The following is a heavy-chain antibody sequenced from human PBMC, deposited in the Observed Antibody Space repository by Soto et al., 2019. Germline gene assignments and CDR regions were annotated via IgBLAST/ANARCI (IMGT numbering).Heavy chain of an antibody. CDR3: VRDGEVVYTPLNWFDP. J-gene: IGHJ5*02. Sequence: ASVKVSCKASGYTFTNFAIHWVRQVPGQRLEWMGWITTDNGNTIYSQHFQGRVTFIRDTPANTVYMELSSLRSEDTAMYYCVRDGEVVYTPLNWFDPWGQGTLVTSPQ. D-gene: IGHD3-22*01. V-gene: IGHV1-3*04. CDR2: ITTDNGNT. CDR1: GYTFTNFA.